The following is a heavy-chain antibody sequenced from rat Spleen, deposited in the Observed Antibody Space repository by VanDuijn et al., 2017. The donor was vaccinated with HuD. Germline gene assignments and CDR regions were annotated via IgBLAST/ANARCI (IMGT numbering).Heavy chain of an antibody. CDR3: TTEGDFFSGYLDY. V-gene: IGHV5-27*01. J-gene: IGHJ2*01. D-gene: IGHD1-1*01. CDR2: ITNSGGST. Sequence: EVQLVESGGGLVQPGRSLKLSCAASGFTFSNYGMAWVRQAPTKGLEWVASITNSGGSTYYRDSVKGRFNISRDDAKRTLYLQMDSLSSEDTATYYCTTEGDFFSGYLDYWGQGVMVTVSS. CDR1: GFTFSNYG.